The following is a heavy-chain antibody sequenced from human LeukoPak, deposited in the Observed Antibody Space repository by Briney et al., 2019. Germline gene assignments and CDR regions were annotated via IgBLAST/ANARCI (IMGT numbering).Heavy chain of an antibody. Sequence: RGSLRLSCAASGFTFSSYWMSWVRPAPGRGLGWVANIKQDGREKYYVDSVKGRFTISRDNATKSLYLQVNSLRAEDTAVYYCAKETYYDFWTGYYSPVVLVYDGMDVWGQGTTVTVSS. J-gene: IGHJ6*02. CDR1: GFTFSSYW. CDR2: IKQDGREK. V-gene: IGHV3-7*01. D-gene: IGHD3-3*01. CDR3: AKETYYDFWTGYYSPVVLVYDGMDV.